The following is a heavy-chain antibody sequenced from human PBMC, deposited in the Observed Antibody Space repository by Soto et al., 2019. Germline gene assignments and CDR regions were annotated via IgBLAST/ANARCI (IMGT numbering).Heavy chain of an antibody. Sequence: EVQLLESGGGLVQPGGSLSLSCAASAFTFNNYAMSWVRQAPGKGLEWVSGIGGSGRTTYYADSVKGRFTISSDNSKNTLFLQMNSLRAGDTAVYYCAKSRYSDSSGDFYDYWGQGTLVTVSS. V-gene: IGHV3-23*01. CDR2: IGGSGRTT. CDR3: AKSRYSDSSGDFYDY. J-gene: IGHJ4*02. CDR1: AFTFNNYA. D-gene: IGHD3-22*01.